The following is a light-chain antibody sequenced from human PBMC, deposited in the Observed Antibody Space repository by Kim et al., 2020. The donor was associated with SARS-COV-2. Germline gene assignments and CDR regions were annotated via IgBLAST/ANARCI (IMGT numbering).Light chain of an antibody. CDR1: RCDGCGYNY. J-gene: IGLJ3*02. Sequence: GQATTISCTGTRCDGCGYNYVSWYQQHPGKAPKLMIYDASNRPSGVSHRFSGSKSGNTASLTISGLQAEDEADYYCSSYTSSSTWVFGGGTQLTVL. CDR2: DAS. CDR3: SSYTSSSTWV. V-gene: IGLV2-14*03.